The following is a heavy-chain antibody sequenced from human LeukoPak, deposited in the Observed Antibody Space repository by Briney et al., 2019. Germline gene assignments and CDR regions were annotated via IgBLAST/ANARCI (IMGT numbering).Heavy chain of an antibody. CDR3: AKDRYGDFYYYYGMDV. V-gene: IGHV3-30*18. CDR1: GFTFSSYG. CDR2: ISYDGSNK. Sequence: GGSLRLSCAASGFTFSSYGMHWVRQAPGKGLEWVAVISYDGSNKYYADSVKGRSTISRDNSKNTLYLQMNSLRAEDTAVYYCAKDRYGDFYYYYGMDVWGQGTTVTVSS. J-gene: IGHJ6*02. D-gene: IGHD4-17*01.